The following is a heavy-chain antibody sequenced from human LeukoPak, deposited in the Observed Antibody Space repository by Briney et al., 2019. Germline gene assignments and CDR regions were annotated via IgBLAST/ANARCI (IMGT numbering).Heavy chain of an antibody. CDR1: GCTFSSYG. J-gene: IGHJ4*02. D-gene: IGHD6-19*01. Sequence: PGGSLRLSFPASGCTFSSYGMHGVRQAPGKGLAGVAFIRYDVSNKYYADSVKGRFTISRDNSKNTLYLQMNSLRAEDTAVYYCAKDEASRIAVAGFFDYWGQGTLVTVSS. CDR2: IRYDVSNK. V-gene: IGHV3-30*02. CDR3: AKDEASRIAVAGFFDY.